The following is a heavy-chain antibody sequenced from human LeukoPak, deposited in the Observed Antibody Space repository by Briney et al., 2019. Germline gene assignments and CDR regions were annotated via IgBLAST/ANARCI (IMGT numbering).Heavy chain of an antibody. Sequence: ASVKVSCKASGGTFSSYAISWVRQAPGQGLEWMGGIIPIFGTANYAQKFQGRVTITADESTSTAYMELSSLRSEDTAAYYCARAAYYYDSSGPLYYYGMDVWGQGTTVTVSS. CDR1: GGTFSSYA. J-gene: IGHJ6*02. CDR2: IIPIFGTA. V-gene: IGHV1-69*13. D-gene: IGHD3-22*01. CDR3: ARAAYYYDSSGPLYYYGMDV.